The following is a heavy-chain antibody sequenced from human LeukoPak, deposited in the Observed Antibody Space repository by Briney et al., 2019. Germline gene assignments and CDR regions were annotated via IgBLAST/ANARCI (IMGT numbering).Heavy chain of an antibody. V-gene: IGHV4-4*07. CDR3: ARGSYGYSILDY. CDR2: VDSDGST. CDR1: GGSIDSYY. D-gene: IGHD3-16*01. J-gene: IGHJ4*02. Sequence: SETLSLTCTVSGGSIDSYYWTWIRQPAGKGLEWIGRVDSDGSTNYNPSLESRVTVSVDTSKSQFSLKLSSVTAGDTAVYYCARGSYGYSILDYWGQGTLVTVSS.